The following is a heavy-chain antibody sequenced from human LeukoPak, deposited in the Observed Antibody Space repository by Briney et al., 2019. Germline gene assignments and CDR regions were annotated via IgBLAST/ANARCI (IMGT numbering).Heavy chain of an antibody. Sequence: SGTLSLTCAVSGGSNSSSNWWSWVRRPPGKGLEWIGEIFHSGSTNYNPSLKSRVTRSVDKSKNQFSLKLSSLTAADTAVYYCARPYRYCSSTSCYMFPHAFDIWGQGTMVTVSS. J-gene: IGHJ3*02. D-gene: IGHD2-2*02. CDR3: ARPYRYCSSTSCYMFPHAFDI. V-gene: IGHV4-4*02. CDR1: GGSNSSSNW. CDR2: IFHSGST.